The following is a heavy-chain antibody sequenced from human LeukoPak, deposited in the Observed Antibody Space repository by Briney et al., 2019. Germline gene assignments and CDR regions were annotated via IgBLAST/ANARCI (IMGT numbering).Heavy chain of an antibody. CDR1: GGTFSSYA. D-gene: IGHD2-15*01. CDR3: ARDIADIVVGGRGNWFDP. J-gene: IGHJ5*02. Sequence: GASVKVSCKASGGTFSSYAISWVRQAPGQGLEWMGGIIPIFGTANYAQKFQGRVTITADKSTSTAYMELSSLRSEDTAVYYCARDIADIVVGGRGNWFDPWGQGTLVTVSS. CDR2: IIPIFGTA. V-gene: IGHV1-69*06.